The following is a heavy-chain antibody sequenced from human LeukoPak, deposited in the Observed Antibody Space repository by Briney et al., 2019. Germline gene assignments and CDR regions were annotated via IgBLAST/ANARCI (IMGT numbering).Heavy chain of an antibody. CDR1: GFTFSSYG. Sequence: GRSLRLSCAASGFTFSSYGMHWVRQAPGKGLEWVAVIWYDGSNKYYADSVKGRFTISRDNSKNTLCLQMNSLRAEDTAVYYCAKDEGPYDFWSGYYNPAEYFQHWGQGTLVTVSS. V-gene: IGHV3-33*06. CDR2: IWYDGSNK. CDR3: AKDEGPYDFWSGYYNPAEYFQH. J-gene: IGHJ1*01. D-gene: IGHD3-3*01.